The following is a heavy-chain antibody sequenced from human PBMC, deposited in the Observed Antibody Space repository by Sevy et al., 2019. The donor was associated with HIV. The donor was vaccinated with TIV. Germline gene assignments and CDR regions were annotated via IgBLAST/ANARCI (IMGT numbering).Heavy chain of an antibody. CDR2: INSDGSST. Sequence: GGSLRLSCAASGFTFSSYWMHWVRQAPGKGLVWVSRINSDGSSTSYADSVKGRFTISRDNAKNTLYLQMNSLRAEDTAVYYCARAPSTTVVTPHYYYGIDVWGQGTTVTVSS. J-gene: IGHJ6*02. CDR3: ARAPSTTVVTPHYYYGIDV. CDR1: GFTFSSYW. V-gene: IGHV3-74*01. D-gene: IGHD4-17*01.